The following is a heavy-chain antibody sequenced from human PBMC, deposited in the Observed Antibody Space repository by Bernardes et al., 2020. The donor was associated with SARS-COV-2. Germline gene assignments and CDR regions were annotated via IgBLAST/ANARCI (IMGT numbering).Heavy chain of an antibody. CDR1: GFTFSSYG. CDR2: ISYDGSNK. Sequence: GGSLRLSCAASGFTFSSYGMHWVRQAPGKGLEWVAVISYDGSNKYYADSVKGRFTISRDNSKNTLYLQMNSLRAEDTAVYYCASDMYSSSSLFDYWGQGTLVTVSA. D-gene: IGHD6-6*01. CDR3: ASDMYSSSSLFDY. J-gene: IGHJ4*02. V-gene: IGHV3-30*03.